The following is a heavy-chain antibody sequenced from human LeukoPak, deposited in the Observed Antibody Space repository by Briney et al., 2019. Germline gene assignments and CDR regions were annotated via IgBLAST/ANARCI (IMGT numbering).Heavy chain of an antibody. CDR1: GYTLTELS. Sequence: ASVKVSCKVSGYTLTELSMHWVRQAPGKGLEWMGGFDPEDGETIYAQKFQGRVTMTTDTSTSTAYMELRSLRSDDTAVYYCVRDGEGVAISVNYWFDPWGQGTLVTVSS. D-gene: IGHD3-10*01. CDR2: FDPEDGET. J-gene: IGHJ5*02. V-gene: IGHV1-24*01. CDR3: VRDGEGVAISVNYWFDP.